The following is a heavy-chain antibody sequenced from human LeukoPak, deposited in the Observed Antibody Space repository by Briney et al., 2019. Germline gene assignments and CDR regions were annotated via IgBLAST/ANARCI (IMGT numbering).Heavy chain of an antibody. CDR1: GFSLTTYA. CDR3: ARRAGAYSHPYDY. Sequence: GGSLRLSCAASGFSLTTYAMGWVRQAPGKGLEWVSFIYSDNTHYSDSVKGRFTISRDNSKNTLYLQMNSLRAEDTAVYYCARRAGAYSHPYDYWGQGTLVTVSS. J-gene: IGHJ4*02. D-gene: IGHD4/OR15-4a*01. CDR2: IYSDNT. V-gene: IGHV3-53*01.